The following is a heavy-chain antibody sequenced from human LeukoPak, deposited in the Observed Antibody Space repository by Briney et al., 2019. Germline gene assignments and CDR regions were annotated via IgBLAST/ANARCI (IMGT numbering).Heavy chain of an antibody. CDR1: GFTYTTYA. CDR3: AQGGHDFNPFYY. Sequence: GGSLRLSCAASGFTYTTYAMGWVRQAPGEGLEWVSSIKGGGGDPFYADSVRGRFTISRDRSKNTLYLQLNSLRAEDTAVYFCAQGGHDFNPFYYWGQGTLVTVSS. D-gene: IGHD2-21*02. J-gene: IGHJ4*02. V-gene: IGHV3-23*01. CDR2: IKGGGGDP.